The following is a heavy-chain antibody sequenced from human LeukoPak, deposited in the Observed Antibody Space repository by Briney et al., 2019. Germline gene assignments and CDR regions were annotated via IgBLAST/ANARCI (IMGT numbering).Heavy chain of an antibody. D-gene: IGHD6-13*01. J-gene: IGHJ6*03. CDR3: ARLNWGSSYNYYYYYMDV. CDR2: MNPNSGNT. V-gene: IGHV1-8*03. CDR1: GYTFTSYD. Sequence: ASVKVSCEASGYTFTSYDINWVRQATGQGLEWMGWMNPNSGNTGYAQKFQGRVTITRNTSISTAYMELSSLRSEDTAVYYCARLNWGSSYNYYYYYMDVWGKGTTVTVSS.